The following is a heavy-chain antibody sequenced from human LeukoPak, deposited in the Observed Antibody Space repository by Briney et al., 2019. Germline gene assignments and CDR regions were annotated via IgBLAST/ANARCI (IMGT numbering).Heavy chain of an antibody. CDR1: GFTFNTHS. V-gene: IGHV3-7*03. Sequence: GGSLRLSCAVSGFTFNTHSMKWVRQAPGKGLEWVANIKQDGSEKYYVDSVKGRFTISRDNAKNSLYLQMNSLRAEGTAVYYCARVRTYYDYVWGSYREYYFDYWGQGTLVTVSS. CDR2: IKQDGSEK. J-gene: IGHJ4*02. CDR3: ARVRTYYDYVWGSYREYYFDY. D-gene: IGHD3-16*02.